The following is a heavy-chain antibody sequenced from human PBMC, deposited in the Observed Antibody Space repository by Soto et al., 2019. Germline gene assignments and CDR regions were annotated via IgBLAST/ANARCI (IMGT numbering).Heavy chain of an antibody. CDR1: GITFSDYS. CDR3: ATVLSAAFDI. CDR2: ISGGTGTT. V-gene: IGHV3-23*01. Sequence: PGGSLRLSCAASGITFSDYSINWVRQAPGKGLEWVSGISGGTGTTYYADSVKGRFTISRDNSKNTVYLQMNSLRAEDTALYYCATVLSAAFDIWGQGTMVTVSS. J-gene: IGHJ3*02.